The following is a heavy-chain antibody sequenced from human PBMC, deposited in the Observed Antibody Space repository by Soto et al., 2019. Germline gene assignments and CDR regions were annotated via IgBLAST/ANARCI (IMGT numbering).Heavy chain of an antibody. CDR2: IYYIRST. J-gene: IGHJ4*02. CDR3: ARYYPGGYYFDS. V-gene: IGHV4-59*01. D-gene: IGHD1-26*01. Sequence: WETLSLTCTVSGDSISPYYSGWIRQPPGKGLEWIGFIYYIRSTNYNPSLKSRVTISVDTSNIQFSLSLTSVTAADTAVYYCARYYPGGYYFDSWGPGTLVTVSS. CDR1: GDSISPYY.